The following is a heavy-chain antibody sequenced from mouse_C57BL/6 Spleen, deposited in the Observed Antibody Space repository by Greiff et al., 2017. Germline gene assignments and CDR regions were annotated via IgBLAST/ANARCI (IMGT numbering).Heavy chain of an antibody. CDR1: GYTFTSYW. Sequence: QVQLQQPGAELVKPGASVKLSCKASGYTFTSYWMHWVKQRPGQGLEWIGMIHPNSGSTNYNEKFKSKATLTVDKSSSTAYMQLSSLTSEDSAVYYCATYDYFYYFDYWGQGTTLTVSS. D-gene: IGHD2-4*01. J-gene: IGHJ2*01. CDR3: ATYDYFYYFDY. V-gene: IGHV1-64*01. CDR2: IHPNSGST.